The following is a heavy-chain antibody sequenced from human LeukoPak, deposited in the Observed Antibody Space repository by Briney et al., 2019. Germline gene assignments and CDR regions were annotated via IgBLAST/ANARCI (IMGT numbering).Heavy chain of an antibody. V-gene: IGHV4-61*01. J-gene: IGHJ4*02. CDR3: ARYYDRSGYWSTPHFDY. CDR1: GDSFSGISFY. Sequence: SETLSLTCTVSGDSFSGISFYWSWIRQPPGKGLQYIGYIKYSGSTNYNPSLKSRVTISVDTSKNQFSLKLSSVTAADTAVYYCARYYDRSGYWSTPHFDYWGQGTLVTVSS. CDR2: IKYSGST. D-gene: IGHD3-22*01.